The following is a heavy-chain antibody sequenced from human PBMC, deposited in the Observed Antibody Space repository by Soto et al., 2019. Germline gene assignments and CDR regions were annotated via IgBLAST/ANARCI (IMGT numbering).Heavy chain of an antibody. CDR2: MNPNSGNT. D-gene: IGHD3-3*01. CDR1: GYTFTSYD. V-gene: IGHV1-8*01. J-gene: IGHJ5*02. CDR3: AREDFGVVENWFDP. Sequence: ASVKVSCKASGYTFTSYDINWVRQATGQGLEWMGWMNPNSGNTGYAQKFQGRVTRTRNTSISTAYMELSSLRSEDTAVYYCAREDFGVVENWFDPWGQGTLVTVSS.